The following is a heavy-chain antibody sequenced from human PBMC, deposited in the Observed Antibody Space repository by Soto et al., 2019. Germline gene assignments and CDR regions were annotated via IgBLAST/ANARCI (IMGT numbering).Heavy chain of an antibody. CDR3: ARTGLDYYDSSGYPYYFDY. D-gene: IGHD3-22*01. CDR2: IYYSGST. Sequence: SETLSLTCTVSGGSISSYYWSWIRQPPGKGQEWIGYIYYSGSTNYNPSLKSRVTISVDTSKNQFSLKLSSVTAADTAVYYCARTGLDYYDSSGYPYYFDYWGQGTLVTVSS. J-gene: IGHJ4*02. CDR1: GGSISSYY. V-gene: IGHV4-59*01.